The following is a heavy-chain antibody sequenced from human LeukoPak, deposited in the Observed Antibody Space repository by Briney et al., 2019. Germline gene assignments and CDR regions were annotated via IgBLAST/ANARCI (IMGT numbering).Heavy chain of an antibody. D-gene: IGHD5-12*01. CDR2: ISGSGGST. Sequence: GGSLRLSCAASGFTFSSYAMSWVRQAPGKGLEWVSAISGSGGSTYYADSVKGRFTISRDNAKNSLYLQMNSLRAEDTAVYYCARDSGYDSRGFHYWGQGTLVTVSS. CDR1: GFTFSSYA. J-gene: IGHJ4*02. V-gene: IGHV3-23*01. CDR3: ARDSGYDSRGFHY.